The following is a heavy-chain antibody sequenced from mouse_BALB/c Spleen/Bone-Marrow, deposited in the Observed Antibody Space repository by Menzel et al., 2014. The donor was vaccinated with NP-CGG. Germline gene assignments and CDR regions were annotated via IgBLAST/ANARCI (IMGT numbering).Heavy chain of an antibody. Sequence: DVQLVESGGGLVQPGGSLRLSCATSGFTFTDYYMSWVRQPPGKALEWLGFIRNKANGYTTEYSASVKGRFTISRDNSQSILYLQMNTLRAEDSATYYCARYDVYYWGQGTTLTVSS. CDR2: IRNKANGYTT. CDR1: GFTFTDYY. CDR3: ARYDVYY. J-gene: IGHJ2*01. V-gene: IGHV7-3*02.